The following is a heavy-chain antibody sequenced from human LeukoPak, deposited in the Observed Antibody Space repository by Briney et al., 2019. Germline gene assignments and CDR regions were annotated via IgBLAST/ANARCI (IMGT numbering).Heavy chain of an antibody. Sequence: ASVKVSCKASGYTFTSYDINWVRQATGQGLEWMGWMNPNSGNTGYAQKFQGRVTITRNTSISTAYMELSSLRSEDTAVYYCARASNYYDSGGYEGGFDYWGQGTLVTVSS. J-gene: IGHJ4*02. CDR3: ARASNYYDSGGYEGGFDY. CDR2: MNPNSGNT. CDR1: GYTFTSYD. V-gene: IGHV1-8*03. D-gene: IGHD3-22*01.